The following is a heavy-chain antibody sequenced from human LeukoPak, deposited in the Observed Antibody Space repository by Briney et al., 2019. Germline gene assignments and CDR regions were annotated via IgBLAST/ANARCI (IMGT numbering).Heavy chain of an antibody. CDR1: GGSISSYY. J-gene: IGHJ1*01. Sequence: SVTLSLTCTVSGGSISSYYWSWIRQPPGKGLEWIGYIYYSGYTNYNPSLKSRVAISVDTSKNQFSLKLSSVTAADTAVYYCARSLGTYYYDISGFVYFQHWGQGTLVTVSS. D-gene: IGHD3-22*01. V-gene: IGHV4-59*01. CDR3: ARSLGTYYYDISGFVYFQH. CDR2: IYYSGYT.